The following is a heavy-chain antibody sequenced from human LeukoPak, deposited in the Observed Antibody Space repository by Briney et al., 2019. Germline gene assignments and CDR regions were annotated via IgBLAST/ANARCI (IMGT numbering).Heavy chain of an antibody. CDR3: ARDRGGRNGLDD. CDR2: IKEDGGEI. J-gene: IGHJ4*02. Sequence: PGGSLRLSCAASGFTFSSYGMHWVRQAPGKGLEWVAFIKEDGGEIFYVDSVKGRFTISRDNAENFLYLQMNSLRAEDTAVYYCARDRGGRNGLDDWGQGTLVIVSS. D-gene: IGHD2-15*01. V-gene: IGHV3-7*04. CDR1: GFTFSSYG.